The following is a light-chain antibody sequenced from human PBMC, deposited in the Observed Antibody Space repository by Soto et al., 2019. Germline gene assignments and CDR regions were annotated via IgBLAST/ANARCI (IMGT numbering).Light chain of an antibody. V-gene: IGKV3-15*01. CDR2: GAS. J-gene: IGKJ4*01. CDR1: ESISTN. Sequence: TQSPATLSVSPGERVTFSCRASESISTNLAWYQQKLGQAPRLLIYGASTRDTHIPDRFSGAGSETEFTLSVSSLQSEDFAIYYCQQYYDWPLVTFGGGTRVEI. CDR3: QQYYDWPLVT.